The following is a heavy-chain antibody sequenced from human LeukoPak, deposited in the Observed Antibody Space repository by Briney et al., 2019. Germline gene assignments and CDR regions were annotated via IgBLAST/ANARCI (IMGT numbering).Heavy chain of an antibody. CDR1: GYTFTSYG. CDR3: AAGGGYCSSTSCYMAATENQNWFDP. CDR2: ISAYIGKT. Sequence: ASVKVSCKASGYTFTSYGISWVRQAPGQGLEWMGWISAYIGKTNYAQKLQGRVTMTTDTSTSTAYMELRSLRSDDTAVYYCAAGGGYCSSTSCYMAATENQNWFDPWGQGTLVTVSS. V-gene: IGHV1-18*01. D-gene: IGHD2-2*02. J-gene: IGHJ5*02.